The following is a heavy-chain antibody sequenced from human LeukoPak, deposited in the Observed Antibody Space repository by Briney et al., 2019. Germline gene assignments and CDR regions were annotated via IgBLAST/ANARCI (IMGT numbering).Heavy chain of an antibody. V-gene: IGHV3-23*01. CDR1: GFTFSSYA. D-gene: IGHD2-15*01. CDR2: ISGSGGST. Sequence: GGSLRLSCAASGFTFSSYAMHWVRQAPGKGLEWVSAISGSGGSTYYADSVKGRFTISRDNSKNTLYLQMNSLRAEDTAVYYCAKLEDIVVAVAATGSGRAFDIWGQGTMVTVSS. CDR3: AKLEDIVVAVAATGSGRAFDI. J-gene: IGHJ3*02.